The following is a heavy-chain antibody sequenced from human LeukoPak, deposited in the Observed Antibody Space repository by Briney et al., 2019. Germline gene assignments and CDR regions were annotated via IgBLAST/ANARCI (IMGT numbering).Heavy chain of an antibody. V-gene: IGHV3-30-3*01. D-gene: IGHD2-2*01. Sequence: PGRSLRLSCAASGFTFSSYAMHWVRQAPGKGLEWVAVISYDGSNKYYADSVKGRFTISRDTSKNTLYLHMNSLGADDTAMYYCVRDRCSSCHYFDCWGQGTLVTVSS. CDR2: ISYDGSNK. CDR3: VRDRCSSCHYFDC. CDR1: GFTFSSYA. J-gene: IGHJ4*02.